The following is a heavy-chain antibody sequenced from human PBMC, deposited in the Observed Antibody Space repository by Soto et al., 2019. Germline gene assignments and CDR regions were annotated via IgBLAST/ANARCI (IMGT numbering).Heavy chain of an antibody. Sequence: FTSYWIGWVRQMPGKGLEWMGIIYPADSDTRYSPSFQGQVTISADKSISTAYLQWSSLKASDTAMYYCARQSRSGYYYYWGQGTLVTVSS. J-gene: IGHJ4*02. V-gene: IGHV5-51*01. CDR1: FTSYW. CDR2: IYPADSDT. CDR3: ARQSRSGYYYY. D-gene: IGHD3-22*01.